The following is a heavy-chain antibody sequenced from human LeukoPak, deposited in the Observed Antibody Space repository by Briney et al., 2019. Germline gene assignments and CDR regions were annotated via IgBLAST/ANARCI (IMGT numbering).Heavy chain of an antibody. V-gene: IGHV3-13*01. Sequence: VGSLRLSCAASGFTFSSYDMHWVRQATGKGLEWVSAIGTAGDTYYPGSVKARFTISRENAKNSLYLQMNSLGAGGTAVYYCARDSGSYYDYWGTGTLVTASS. CDR1: GFTFSSYD. J-gene: IGHJ4*02. CDR3: ARDSGSYYDY. CDR2: IGTAGDT. D-gene: IGHD1-26*01.